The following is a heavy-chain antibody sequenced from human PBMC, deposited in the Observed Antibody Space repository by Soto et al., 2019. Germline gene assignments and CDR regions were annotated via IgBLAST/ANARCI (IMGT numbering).Heavy chain of an antibody. J-gene: IGHJ4*02. CDR3: AKDPPYDYVWGSYRPYPPDY. CDR1: GFTFRNYG. Sequence: EVQLLESGGGSVQPGGSLRLSCVASGFTFRNYGMSWVRQAPGKGLEWVSGIGATGGSTYYADYVKGRFTISRDNSKNTLYLQVNSLRAEDTAVYYCAKDPPYDYVWGSYRPYPPDYWGQGTLVTVSS. CDR2: IGATGGST. V-gene: IGHV3-23*01. D-gene: IGHD3-16*02.